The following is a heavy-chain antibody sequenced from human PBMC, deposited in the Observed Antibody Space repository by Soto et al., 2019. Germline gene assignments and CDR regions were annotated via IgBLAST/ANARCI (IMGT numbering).Heavy chain of an antibody. V-gene: IGHV3-72*01. CDR3: ARYIVATKYLDY. CDR1: GFTFSDHY. J-gene: IGHJ4*02. Sequence: EVQLVESGGDLVQPGGSLRLSCAASGFTFSDHYMDWVRQAPGKGLEWIGRIKNKPKSYTTQYAASVKGRFTISRDDSINSLHLQMESLRADDTAVYYCARYIVATKYLDYWGQGTLVTVSS. CDR2: IKNKPKSYTT. D-gene: IGHD5-12*01.